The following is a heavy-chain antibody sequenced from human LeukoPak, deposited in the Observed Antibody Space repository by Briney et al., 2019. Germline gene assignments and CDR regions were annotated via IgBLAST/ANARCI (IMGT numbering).Heavy chain of an antibody. CDR1: GFIFSTYW. D-gene: IGHD2-2*01. V-gene: IGHV3-7*01. CDR2: IKQDGSEK. Sequence: GGSLRLSCAASGFIFSTYWMSWVRQVPGKGLEWVANIKQDGSEKYYVDSVKGRFTISRDNGKNSLFLQMNSLRAEDTAVYYCARGEEYCSSANCPWPFAYWGQGTLVAVSS. CDR3: ARGEEYCSSANCPWPFAY. J-gene: IGHJ4*02.